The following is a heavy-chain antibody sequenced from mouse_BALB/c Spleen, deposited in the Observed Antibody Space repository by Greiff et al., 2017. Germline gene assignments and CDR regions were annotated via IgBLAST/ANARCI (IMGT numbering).Heavy chain of an antibody. D-gene: IGHD2-14*01. CDR1: GYAFTNYW. CDR3: AKDYRYFDD. V-gene: IGHV1-63*01. CDR2: IYPGSGNT. J-gene: IGHJ2*01. Sequence: QVQLQQSGAELVRPGTSVKISCKASGYAFTNYWLGWVKQRPGHGLEWIGDIYPGSGNTYYNEKFKGKATLTADKSSSTAYMQLSSLTSEDSAVYFCAKDYRYFDDWGQGTTLTVSS.